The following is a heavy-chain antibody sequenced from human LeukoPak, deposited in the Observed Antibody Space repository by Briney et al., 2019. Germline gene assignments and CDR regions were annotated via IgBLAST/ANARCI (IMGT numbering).Heavy chain of an antibody. Sequence: PSQTLSLTCTVSGGSISSGSYYWSWIRQPAGKGLEWIGRIYTSGSTNYNPSLKSRVTISLDTSRNQFSLKLSSVTAADTAVYYCASRVRRTYYFDYWGQGTLVTVSS. CDR1: GGSISSGSYY. J-gene: IGHJ4*02. CDR2: IYTSGST. D-gene: IGHD3-10*01. V-gene: IGHV4-61*02. CDR3: ASRVRRTYYFDY.